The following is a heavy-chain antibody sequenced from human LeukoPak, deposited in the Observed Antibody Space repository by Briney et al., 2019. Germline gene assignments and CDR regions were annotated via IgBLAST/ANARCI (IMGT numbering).Heavy chain of an antibody. Sequence: PGGSLRLSCAASGFTFSSYGMHWVRQAPGKGLEWVAVISYDGSNKYYADSVKGRFTISRDNSKNTLYLQMNSLRAEDTAVYYCAEGDYDAFDIWGQGTMVTVSS. V-gene: IGHV3-30*18. CDR2: ISYDGSNK. D-gene: IGHD4-17*01. CDR1: GFTFSSYG. CDR3: AEGDYDAFDI. J-gene: IGHJ3*02.